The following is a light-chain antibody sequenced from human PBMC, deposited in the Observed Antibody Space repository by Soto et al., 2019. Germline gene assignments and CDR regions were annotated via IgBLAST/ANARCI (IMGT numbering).Light chain of an antibody. CDR1: QYISSY. CDR3: QQSYSRPLT. J-gene: IGKJ3*01. V-gene: IGKV1-39*01. CDR2: GAS. Sequence: DIQMTQSPSSLSASFGDRVTITCRASQYISSYVNWYQQKPGKAPKFLIYGASDLQRGVPSRFRGSGSGTDFTLTIIRLQPEDFATYYCQQSYSRPLTFGPGTKLDIK.